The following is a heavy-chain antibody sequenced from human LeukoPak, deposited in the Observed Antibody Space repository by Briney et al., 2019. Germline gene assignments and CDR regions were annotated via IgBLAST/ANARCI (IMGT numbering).Heavy chain of an antibody. D-gene: IGHD1-26*01. V-gene: IGHV3-7*03. CDR1: GFSFSNYW. J-gene: IGHJ4*02. Sequence: GSLRLSCTASGFSFSNYWMNWVRQVPGKGLEWVANIKQDGSAKYCVDSVKGRFTISRDNAKNSLYLQMNSLRAEDTAIYYCARDKIVGATNFDYWGQGTLVTVSS. CDR2: IKQDGSAK. CDR3: ARDKIVGATNFDY.